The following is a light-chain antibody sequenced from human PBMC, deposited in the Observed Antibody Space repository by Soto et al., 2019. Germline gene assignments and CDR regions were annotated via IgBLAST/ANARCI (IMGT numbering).Light chain of an antibody. J-gene: IGKJ4*01. CDR2: DAS. CDR3: QQYDNLPLT. CDR1: QSISTY. V-gene: IGKV1-33*01. Sequence: DIQMTQSPSSLSASFGDRVTITCRASQSISTYLNWYQQKPGKAPKLLIYDASNLETGVPSRFSGSGSGTDFTFTISSLQPEDIATYYCQQYDNLPLTFGGGTKVDIK.